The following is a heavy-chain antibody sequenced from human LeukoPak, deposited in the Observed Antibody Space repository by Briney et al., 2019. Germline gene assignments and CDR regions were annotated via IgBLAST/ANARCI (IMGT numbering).Heavy chain of an antibody. CDR3: ARVVGIAAAGTTNWFDP. CDR1: GGSISSGGYY. V-gene: IGHV4-30-2*01. D-gene: IGHD6-13*01. J-gene: IGHJ5*02. Sequence: SQTLSLTCTVSGGSISSGGYYWSWIRQPPGKGLEWIGYIYHSGSTYYNPSLKSRVTISVDRSKNQFSLKLSSVTAADTAAYYCARVVGIAAAGTTNWFDPWGQGTLVTVSS. CDR2: IYHSGST.